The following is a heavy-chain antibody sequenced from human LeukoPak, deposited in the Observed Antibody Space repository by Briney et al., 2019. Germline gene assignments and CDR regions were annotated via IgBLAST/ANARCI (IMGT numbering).Heavy chain of an antibody. CDR2: IGSDNKP. CDR1: GFTFSAYA. CDR3: AREQDYGSGSYYEGDY. V-gene: IGHV3-23*01. D-gene: IGHD3-10*01. Sequence: GSLRLSCEASGFTFSAYAMTWVRQAPGKGLEWVSSIGSDNKPHYSESVKGRFAISRDNSKSMLFLQLNSLRAEDTALYYCAREQDYGSGSYYEGDYWGQGTLVTVSS. J-gene: IGHJ4*02.